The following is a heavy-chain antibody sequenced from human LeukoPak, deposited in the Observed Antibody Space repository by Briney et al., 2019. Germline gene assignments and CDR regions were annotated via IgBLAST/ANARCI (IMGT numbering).Heavy chain of an antibody. D-gene: IGHD3-3*01. CDR3: ARDRLTIFGLNWFDP. V-gene: IGHV4-39*07. Sequence: PSETLSLTCTVSGGSISSSSYYWGWIRQPPGKGLEWIGSIYYSGSTYYNPSLKSRVTISVDTSKNQFSLKLSSVTAADTAVYYCARDRLTIFGLNWFDPWGQGTPVTVSS. J-gene: IGHJ5*02. CDR1: GGSISSSSYY. CDR2: IYYSGST.